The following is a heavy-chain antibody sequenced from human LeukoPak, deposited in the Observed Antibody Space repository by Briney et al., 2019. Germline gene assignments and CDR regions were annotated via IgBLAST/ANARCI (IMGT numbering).Heavy chain of an antibody. V-gene: IGHV4-34*01. D-gene: IGHD4-23*01. J-gene: IGHJ1*01. CDR2: INHDRTT. CDR3: ASRWEPTAEYFQH. CDR1: GGSFSGYC. Sequence: SETLSLTCAVFGGSFSGYCWNWIRQPPGKGLERIAEINHDRTTKYNPSLKSRVTMSVDTSKNQFSLRLSSVTAADTAVYYCASRWEPTAEYFQHWGQGTLVTVSS.